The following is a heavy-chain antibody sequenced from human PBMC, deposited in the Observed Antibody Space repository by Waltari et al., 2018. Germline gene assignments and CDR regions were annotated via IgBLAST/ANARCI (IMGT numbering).Heavy chain of an antibody. CDR1: GGTFSSYA. D-gene: IGHD3-16*01. Sequence: QVQLVQSGAEVKKPGSSVKVSCKASGGTFSSYAISWVRQAPGQGLEWMYGIIRNFRTTNYAQKFQVRVTRTADVYTRTAYMELRSLRSEDTAVYYCAGGEVGEEGFSGLAFDIWGQGTMVTVSS. CDR2: IIRNFRTT. V-gene: IGHV1-69*01. CDR3: AGGEVGEEGFSGLAFDI. J-gene: IGHJ3*02.